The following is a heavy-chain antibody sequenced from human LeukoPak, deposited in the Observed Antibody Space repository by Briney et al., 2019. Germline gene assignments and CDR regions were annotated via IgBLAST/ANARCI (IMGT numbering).Heavy chain of an antibody. CDR3: ARIEDYGDYVWFDP. J-gene: IGHJ5*02. V-gene: IGHV4-59*01. CDR1: GGLISSYY. D-gene: IGHD4-17*01. Sequence: SETLSLTCTVSGGLISSYYWSWIRQPPGKGLQWIGYIYYTGSTNYNPSLKSRVTISVDTSKNQFSLKVTSVTAADTAVYYCARIEDYGDYVWFDPWGQGTLVTVSS. CDR2: IYYTGST.